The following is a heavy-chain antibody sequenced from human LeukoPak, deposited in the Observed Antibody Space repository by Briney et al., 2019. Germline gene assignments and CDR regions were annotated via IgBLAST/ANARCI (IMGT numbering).Heavy chain of an antibody. D-gene: IGHD1-26*01. CDR1: GFTFSSYS. J-gene: IGHJ4*02. CDR3: ARDYIVGATALDY. CDR2: ISSSSSTI. Sequence: GGSLRLSCAASGFTFSSYSMNWVRQAPGKGLEWVSYISSSSSTIYYADSVKGRFTISRDNAKNSLYLQMNSLRVEDTAVYYCARDYIVGATALDYWGQGTLVTVSS. V-gene: IGHV3-48*04.